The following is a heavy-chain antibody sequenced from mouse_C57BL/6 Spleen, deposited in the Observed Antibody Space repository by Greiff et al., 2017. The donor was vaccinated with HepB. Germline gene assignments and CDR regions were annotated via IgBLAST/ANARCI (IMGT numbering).Heavy chain of an antibody. CDR2: ISSGGSYT. V-gene: IGHV5-6*02. Sequence: EVKLVESGGALVKPGGSLKLSCAASGFTFSSYGMSWVRQTPDKRLEWVATISSGGSYTYYPDSVKGRFTISRDNAKNTLYLQMSSLKSEDTAMYYCARRGYGSTWYFDVWGTGTTVTVSS. D-gene: IGHD1-1*01. CDR1: GFTFSSYG. J-gene: IGHJ1*03. CDR3: ARRGYGSTWYFDV.